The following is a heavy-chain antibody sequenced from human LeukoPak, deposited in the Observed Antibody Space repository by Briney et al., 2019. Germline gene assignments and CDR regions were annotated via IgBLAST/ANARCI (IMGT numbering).Heavy chain of an antibody. J-gene: IGHJ4*02. CDR1: RFTFSKYW. CDR3: ATKQWLAPPPDS. V-gene: IGHV3-74*01. Sequence: RGSLRLSCAASRFTFSKYWMLWVREAPGTGVESVSRINTDGTVTTYADSVKGRFTVSRDNADNTMFLQRNSVRDEDTAVYYCATKQWLAPPPDSWGQGTPVTVSS. CDR2: INTDGTVT. D-gene: IGHD6-19*01.